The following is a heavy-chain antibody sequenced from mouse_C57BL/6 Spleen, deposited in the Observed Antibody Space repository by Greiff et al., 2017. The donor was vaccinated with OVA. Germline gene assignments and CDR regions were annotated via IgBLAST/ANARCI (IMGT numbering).Heavy chain of an antibody. V-gene: IGHV5-16*01. D-gene: IGHD2-1*01. Sequence: EVQLVESEGGLVQPGSSMKLSCTASGFTFSDYYMAWVRQVPEKGLEWVANINYDGSSTYYLDSLKSRFIISRDNAKNILYLQMSSLKSEDTATYYCARDQGGYGNSPFDYWGQGTTLTVSS. J-gene: IGHJ2*01. CDR1: GFTFSDYY. CDR2: INYDGSST. CDR3: ARDQGGYGNSPFDY.